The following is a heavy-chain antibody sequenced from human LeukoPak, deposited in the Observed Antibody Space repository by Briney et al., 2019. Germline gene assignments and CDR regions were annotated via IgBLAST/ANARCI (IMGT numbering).Heavy chain of an antibody. CDR1: GFTSSNYD. V-gene: IGHV3-30*18. J-gene: IGHJ4*02. CDR2: ISYDGSKK. Sequence: GGSLRLSCAASGFTSSNYDMHWVRQAPGKGLEWVADISYDGSKKYYADSVKGRFTISRDNSKNTLYLQVNGLRAEDTAVYYCAKDDRGNEAPFDYWGQGTLVTVSS. CDR3: AKDDRGNEAPFDY.